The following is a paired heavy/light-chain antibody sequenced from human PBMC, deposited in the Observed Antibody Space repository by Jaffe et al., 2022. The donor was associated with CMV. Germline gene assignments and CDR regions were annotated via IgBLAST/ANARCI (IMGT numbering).Heavy chain of an antibody. Sequence: QLQLQESGPGLVKPSETLSLTCTVSGGSINTRGCYWAWIRQSPGKGLEWIGSIYYTGTTYYSPSLQSRVTVSADTSKSQFSLKLTSVTAADTAIYYCARRRAADYEDAIDYWGQGTLVTVSS. CDR1: GGSINTRGCY. D-gene: IGHD3-22*01. V-gene: IGHV4-39*01. J-gene: IGHJ4*02. CDR2: IYYTGTT. CDR3: ARRRAADYEDAIDY.
Light chain of an antibody. V-gene: IGKV2-28*01. Sequence: DIVLTQSPLSLPVTPGEPASISCRSSQSLLHSSGHNYLDWYLQKPGQSPQVLIYLGSNRASGVPDRFSGSGSGTDFTLKISRVEAEDVGVYYCMQGLHTLWTFGQGTKVELK. J-gene: IGKJ1*01. CDR1: QSLLHSSGHNY. CDR2: LGS. CDR3: MQGLHTLWT.